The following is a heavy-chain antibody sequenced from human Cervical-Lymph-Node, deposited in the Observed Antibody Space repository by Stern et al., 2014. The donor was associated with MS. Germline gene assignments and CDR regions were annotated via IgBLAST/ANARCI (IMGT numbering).Heavy chain of an antibody. D-gene: IGHD2-21*01. J-gene: IGHJ4*02. CDR1: GFTFSDYN. V-gene: IGHV3-48*04. CDR2: ISSSSSVT. CDR3: ARAGYSDFDY. Sequence: EVQLVESGGGLVQPGRSLRLSCAASGFTFSDYNMNWVRQAPGKGLEWVAYISSSSSVTYYPDSVKGRFTISRDNARNSLYLQMNSLRAEDTAVYYCARAGYSDFDYWGQGSLVTVSS.